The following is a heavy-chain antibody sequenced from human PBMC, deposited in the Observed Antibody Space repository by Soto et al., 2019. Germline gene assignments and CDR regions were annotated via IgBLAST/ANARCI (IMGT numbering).Heavy chain of an antibody. D-gene: IGHD3-10*01. CDR3: ARLAMVRGVTI. CDR1: GYTFTSYG. V-gene: IGHV1-69*13. CDR2: ISPFFGKA. J-gene: IGHJ4*02. Sequence: SVKVSCKASGYTFTSYGISWVRQAPGQGLEWMGGISPFFGKANYAQKFQGRVTITADESTSTAYMELSSLRSEDTAVYYCARLAMVRGVTIWGQGTLVTVSS.